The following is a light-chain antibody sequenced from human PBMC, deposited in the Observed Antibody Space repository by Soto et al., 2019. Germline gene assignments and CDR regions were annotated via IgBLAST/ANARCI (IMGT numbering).Light chain of an antibody. V-gene: IGKV3-20*01. CDR1: QTVSGSY. Sequence: EIGLTQSPGPLSLSPGERATLSCGASQTVSGSYLAWYQQKPVQAPRLLIHGATNRATGIPDRFSGSRSGTDFSLTISRLEPEDSAVYYCQQYGSSPFTFGPGTKVEIK. J-gene: IGKJ3*01. CDR2: GAT. CDR3: QQYGSSPFT.